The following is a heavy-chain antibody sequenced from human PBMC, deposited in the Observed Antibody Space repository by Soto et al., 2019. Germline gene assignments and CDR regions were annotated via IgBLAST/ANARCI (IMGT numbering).Heavy chain of an antibody. V-gene: IGHV3-30*03. CDR2: ISHDESNK. Sequence: QVQLVESGGGVVQPGRSLRLSCAASGFSFSTYGMHWVRQAPGKGLEWVAAISHDESNKYYVDSVKGRFTISRDKSNDSLYLQMNSLRGEDTAVYYRARDYRGYWCIDYWGQGTLVTVSS. J-gene: IGHJ4*02. D-gene: IGHD5-12*01. CDR3: ARDYRGYWCIDY. CDR1: GFSFSTYG.